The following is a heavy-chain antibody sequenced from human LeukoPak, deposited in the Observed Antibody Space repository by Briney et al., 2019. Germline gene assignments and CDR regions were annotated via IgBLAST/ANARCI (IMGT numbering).Heavy chain of an antibody. Sequence: GGSLRLSCAASGFTFSSYSMNWVRQAPGKGLEWVSSISSSSSYIYYADSVKGRFTISRDNAKNSLYLQMNSLRAEDTAVYYCARDLGGSYSHGMVVWGQGTTVTVSS. J-gene: IGHJ6*02. CDR2: ISSSSSYI. CDR3: ARDLGGSYSHGMVV. CDR1: GFTFSSYS. V-gene: IGHV3-21*01. D-gene: IGHD1-26*01.